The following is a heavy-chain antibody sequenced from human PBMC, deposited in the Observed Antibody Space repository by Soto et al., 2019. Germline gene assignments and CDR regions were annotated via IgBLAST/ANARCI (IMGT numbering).Heavy chain of an antibody. CDR1: GFTFSSYA. Sequence: QVQLVESGGGVVQPGRSLRLSCAASGFTFSSYAMHWVRQAPGKGLEWVAVISYDGSNKYYADSVKGRFTISRDNSKNTLDLQMNSLRAEDTAVYYCAREPYSSGPFFDYWGQGTLVTVSS. CDR3: AREPYSSGPFFDY. J-gene: IGHJ4*02. D-gene: IGHD6-19*01. V-gene: IGHV3-30-3*01. CDR2: ISYDGSNK.